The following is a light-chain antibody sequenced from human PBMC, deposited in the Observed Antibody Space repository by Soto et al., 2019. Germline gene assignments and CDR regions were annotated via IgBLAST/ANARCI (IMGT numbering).Light chain of an antibody. CDR1: GSDIGAYNY. Sequence: QSALTQPASVSGSPGQSITISCTGTGSDIGAYNYVSWYQQHPGKAPKLIIYGVTHRPSGVSTRFSASKSAYTASLTISGLQAEDEADYYCSSFTTSYFYVFGPGTKVT. J-gene: IGLJ1*01. CDR3: SSFTTSYFYV. CDR2: GVT. V-gene: IGLV2-14*01.